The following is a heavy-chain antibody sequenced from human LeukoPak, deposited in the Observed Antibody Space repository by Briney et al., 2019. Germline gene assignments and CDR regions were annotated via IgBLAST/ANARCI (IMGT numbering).Heavy chain of an antibody. Sequence: SCKASGGTFSSYAMSWVRQAPGKGLEWVSAISGSGGSTYYADSVKGRFTISRDNSKNTLYLQMNSLRAEDTAVYYCANEPQAATPPLDYWGQGTLVTVSS. J-gene: IGHJ4*02. CDR3: ANEPQAATPPLDY. CDR1: GGTFSSYA. V-gene: IGHV3-23*01. CDR2: ISGSGGST. D-gene: IGHD2-15*01.